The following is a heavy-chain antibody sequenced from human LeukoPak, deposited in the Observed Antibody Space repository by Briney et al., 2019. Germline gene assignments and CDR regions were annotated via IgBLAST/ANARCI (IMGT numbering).Heavy chain of an antibody. D-gene: IGHD1-26*01. V-gene: IGHV4-59*01. CDR3: AAGSGSYYDTTNAFDI. Sequence: PSETLSLTCTVSGGSISSYYWSWIRQPPGKGLEWIGYIYYSGSTNYNPSLKSRVTISVDTSKNQFSLKLSSVTAADTAVYYCAAGSGSYYDTTNAFDIWGQGTMVTVSS. J-gene: IGHJ3*02. CDR2: IYYSGST. CDR1: GGSISSYY.